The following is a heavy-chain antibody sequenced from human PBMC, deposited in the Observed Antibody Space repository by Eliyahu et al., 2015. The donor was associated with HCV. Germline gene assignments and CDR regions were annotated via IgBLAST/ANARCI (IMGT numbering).Heavy chain of an antibody. CDR2: IVVGSGNT. Sequence: QMQLVQSGPEVKKPGTSVKVSCKASGFTFTSSAVQWVRQARGQRLEWIGWIVVGSGNTNYAQKFQERVTITRDMSTSTAYMELSSLRSEDTAVYYCAAGSLIAVADYWGQGTLVTVSS. J-gene: IGHJ4*02. D-gene: IGHD6-19*01. CDR3: AAGSLIAVADY. CDR1: GFTFTSSA. V-gene: IGHV1-58*01.